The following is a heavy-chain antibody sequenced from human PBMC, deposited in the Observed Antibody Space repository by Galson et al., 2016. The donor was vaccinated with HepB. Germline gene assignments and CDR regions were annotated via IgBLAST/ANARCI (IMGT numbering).Heavy chain of an antibody. D-gene: IGHD6-19*01. CDR3: ARDIAVTGAVAY. CDR2: ISHDGVNQ. V-gene: IGHV3-30*03. CDR1: EFNFNSYY. Sequence: SLRLSCAASEFNFNSYYMHWVRQAPGRGLEWVAVISHDGVNQWYAGSVRGRFTISRDNSRKTLYLQMSGLSVDDTATYFCARDIAVTGAVAYWGQATLVTVSS. J-gene: IGHJ4*02.